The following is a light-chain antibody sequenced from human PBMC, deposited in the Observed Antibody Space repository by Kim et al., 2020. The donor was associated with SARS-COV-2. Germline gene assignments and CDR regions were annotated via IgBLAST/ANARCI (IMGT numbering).Light chain of an antibody. V-gene: IGKV3-15*01. Sequence: SPGETATRSCRASQSVNNKVAWYQQKPGQAPRLLIYGASTRATGIPARFSGSGSGRDFTLTISSLQSEDLAVYHCQQYDDWPPWTFGQGTKVDIK. J-gene: IGKJ1*01. CDR1: QSVNNK. CDR2: GAS. CDR3: QQYDDWPPWT.